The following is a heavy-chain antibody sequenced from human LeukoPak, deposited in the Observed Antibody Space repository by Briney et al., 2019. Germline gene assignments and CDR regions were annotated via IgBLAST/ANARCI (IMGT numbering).Heavy chain of an antibody. CDR1: RFTLSSYA. CDR3: GQQSATPSPYFAY. V-gene: IGHV3-23*01. Sequence: GGSLRLSCAAPRFTLSSYATSWVRQAPGKGLEWVSRITGGGGRTYSADSVKGRFTISRDNSKNTLSLQMNSLRAEDTAVYYCGQQSATPSPYFAYWGQGAQVTVSS. D-gene: IGHD5-12*01. J-gene: IGHJ4*02. CDR2: ITGGGGRT.